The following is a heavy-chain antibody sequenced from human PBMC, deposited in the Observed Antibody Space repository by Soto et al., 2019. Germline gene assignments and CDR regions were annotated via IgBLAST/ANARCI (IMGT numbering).Heavy chain of an antibody. D-gene: IGHD1-26*01. CDR1: GGTFSYG. J-gene: IGHJ4*02. Sequence: QEQLVQSGAEVKKPGSSVKVSCKASGGTFSYGTSWVRRAPGQGLAWMGGIIPLSGTTKSARQFQGRVTMTSDISTNTADMELSSLKSGDTGVYYCERQVFSGTYYAYWGKRTLVTAS. CDR2: IIPLSGTT. V-gene: IGHV1-69*06. CDR3: ERQVFSGTYYAY.